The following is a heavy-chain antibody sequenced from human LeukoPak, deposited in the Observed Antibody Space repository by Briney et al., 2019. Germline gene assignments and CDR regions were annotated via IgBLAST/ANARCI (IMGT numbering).Heavy chain of an antibody. CDR2: ISYDGSNK. D-gene: IGHD3-22*01. Sequence: GGSLRLSCAASGFTFSSYAMHWVRQAPGKGLEWVAVISYDGSNKYYADSVKGRFTISRDNSKNTLYLQMNSLRAEDTAVYYCARDRSRSYGSGRLSYYDSSGYYSFDYWGQGTLVTVSS. V-gene: IGHV3-30-3*01. CDR3: ARDRSRSYGSGRLSYYDSSGYYSFDY. CDR1: GFTFSSYA. J-gene: IGHJ4*02.